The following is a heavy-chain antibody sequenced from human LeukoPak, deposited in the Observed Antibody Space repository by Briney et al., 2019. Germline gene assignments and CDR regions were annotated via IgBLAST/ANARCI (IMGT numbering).Heavy chain of an antibody. CDR2: ISYDGTNK. V-gene: IGHV3-30-3*01. Sequence: GGSLRLSCAASGFTFSSYAMHWVRQAPGKGLEWVAVISYDGTNKYYADSVKGRFTISRGNSKNTLYLQMNSLRAEDTAVYYCARAEKWELLGDAFDIWGQGTMVTVSS. CDR1: GFTFSSYA. D-gene: IGHD1-26*01. J-gene: IGHJ3*02. CDR3: ARAEKWELLGDAFDI.